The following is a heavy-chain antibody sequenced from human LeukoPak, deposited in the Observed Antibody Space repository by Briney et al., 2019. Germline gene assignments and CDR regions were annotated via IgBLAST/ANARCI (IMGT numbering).Heavy chain of an antibody. J-gene: IGHJ3*02. V-gene: IGHV3-33*01. Sequence: GRSLRVSCAASGFIFSNYGMHWVRQAPGKGLESVAVIWYDGSNKYYADSVKGRFTISRDNSKNTVYLQMNSLRAEDTAVYYCARGLRNTDTFDIWRQGTMVTVSS. CDR2: IWYDGSNK. CDR1: GFIFSNYG. CDR3: ARGLRNTDTFDI.